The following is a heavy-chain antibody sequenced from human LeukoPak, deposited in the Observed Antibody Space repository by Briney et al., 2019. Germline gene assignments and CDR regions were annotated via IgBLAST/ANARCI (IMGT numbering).Heavy chain of an antibody. CDR2: ISSSSSYT. CDR3: VRAVSVSSYYFEC. D-gene: IGHD5/OR15-5a*01. Sequence: GGSLRLSCATSGFTFSDYYMSWIRQAPGKGLEWISYISSSSSYTNYVDSVKGRFTISRDNAKNSLYLQMNSLRAEDTAVYYCVRAVSVSSYYFECWGQGTLVTVSS. V-gene: IGHV3-11*05. CDR1: GFTFSDYY. J-gene: IGHJ4*02.